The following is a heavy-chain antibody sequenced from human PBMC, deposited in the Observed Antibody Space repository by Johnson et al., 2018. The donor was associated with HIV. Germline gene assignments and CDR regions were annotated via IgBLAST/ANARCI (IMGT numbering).Heavy chain of an antibody. CDR3: ATDVSVVTMIAWGLAFDF. CDR2: ISWNSGSK. CDR1: GFIFNDYA. J-gene: IGHJ3*01. V-gene: IGHV3-9*01. Sequence: VQLVESGGGMVQPGRSLRLSCAGTGFIFNDYALHWVRQAPGKGLEWVSGISWNSGSKDYADSVKGRFTISRDNAKNSLSLQMNSLRSEDTALYYCATDVSVVTMIAWGLAFDFWGQGTMVTVSS. D-gene: IGHD3-22*01.